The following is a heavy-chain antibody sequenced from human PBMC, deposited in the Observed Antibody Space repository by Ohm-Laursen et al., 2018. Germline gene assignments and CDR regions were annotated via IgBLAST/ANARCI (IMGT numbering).Heavy chain of an antibody. J-gene: IGHJ4*02. D-gene: IGHD3-9*01. Sequence: SLRLSCAASGFTFSLYAMSWVRQAPGKGLEWVSGATGGGDSTFYADSVKSRFTISRDNSKNTLYLQMNSLRAEDTAVYYCAKGGLNYDILTAYPHFDYWGQGTLVTVPS. CDR2: ATGGGDST. V-gene: IGHV3-23*01. CDR1: GFTFSLYA. CDR3: AKGGLNYDILTAYPHFDY.